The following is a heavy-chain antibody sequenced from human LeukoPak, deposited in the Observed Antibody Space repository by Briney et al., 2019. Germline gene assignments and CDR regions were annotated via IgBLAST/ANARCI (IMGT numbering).Heavy chain of an antibody. CDR1: GYTFSDYY. V-gene: IGHV1-2*02. CDR3: ARATIADSSTYYTDY. D-gene: IGHD3-22*01. J-gene: IGHJ4*02. Sequence: ASVKVSCKASGYTFSDYYMHWVRQAPGQGLEWMGWINPNSGGTNYAQKFQGRVTMTRDMSISTAYMEVSRLTSDDTAVYYCARATIADSSTYYTDYWGLGTLVTVSS. CDR2: INPNSGGT.